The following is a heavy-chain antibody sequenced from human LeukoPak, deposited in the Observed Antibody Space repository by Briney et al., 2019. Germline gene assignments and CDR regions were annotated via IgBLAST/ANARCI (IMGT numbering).Heavy chain of an antibody. D-gene: IGHD6-6*01. Sequence: GGSLRLSCAASGFTFNDYYMSWLRQAPGKGLEWVSYISSSGSTIYYADSVKGRFTISRDNAKNSLYLQMNSLRAEDTAVYYCARDGSSSRAFDIWGQGTMVTVSA. CDR2: ISSSGSTI. J-gene: IGHJ3*02. CDR1: GFTFNDYY. V-gene: IGHV3-11*01. CDR3: ARDGSSSRAFDI.